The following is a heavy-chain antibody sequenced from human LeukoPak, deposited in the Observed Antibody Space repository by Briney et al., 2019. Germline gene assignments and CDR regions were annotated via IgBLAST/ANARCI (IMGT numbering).Heavy chain of an antibody. CDR3: ARGGPLLVLRNFDLYGDY. D-gene: IGHD3-9*01. Sequence: ASVKVSCKASGYTFTSYYMHWVRQAPGQGLEWMGIINPSGGSTSYAQKFQGRVTMTRDTSTSTVYMELSSLRSEDTAVYYCARGGPLLVLRNFDLYGDYWGQGTLVTVSS. CDR1: GYTFTSYY. V-gene: IGHV1-46*01. CDR2: INPSGGST. J-gene: IGHJ4*02.